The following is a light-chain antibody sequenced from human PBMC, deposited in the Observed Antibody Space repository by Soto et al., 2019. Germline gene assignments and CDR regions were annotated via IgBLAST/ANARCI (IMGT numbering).Light chain of an antibody. V-gene: IGKV1-5*03. CDR1: QRISTW. Sequence: DIQMTQSPSTLSASVGDGVTITCRASQRISTWLAWYQQKPGKAPKLLIYKASTLKSGVPSRFSGGGSGTEFTLTISSLQSDDFATYYCQHYNSYSEAFGEGTKVDIK. J-gene: IGKJ1*01. CDR2: KAS. CDR3: QHYNSYSEA.